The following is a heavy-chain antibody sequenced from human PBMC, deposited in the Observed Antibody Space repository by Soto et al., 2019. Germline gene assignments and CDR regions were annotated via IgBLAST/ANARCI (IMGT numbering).Heavy chain of an antibody. Sequence: QVQLQESGPGLVKPSETLSLTCTVSGGSISSYYWSWIRQPPGKGLEWIGYIYYSGSTNYNPSLKSRPTISVDPSTNQYSLKLSSVTAADTDVYYCARVWGGAFDIWGQGTMVTVSS. CDR1: GGSISSYY. CDR3: ARVWGGAFDI. J-gene: IGHJ3*02. V-gene: IGHV4-59*01. CDR2: IYYSGST. D-gene: IGHD3-10*01.